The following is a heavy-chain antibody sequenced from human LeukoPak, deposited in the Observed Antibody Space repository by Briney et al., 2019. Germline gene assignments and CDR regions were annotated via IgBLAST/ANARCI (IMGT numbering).Heavy chain of an antibody. CDR3: ARAQYYFDY. CDR2: ITSTSSYT. CDR1: GFTFGDYY. V-gene: IGHV3-11*06. J-gene: IGHJ4*02. Sequence: GGSLRLSCAASGFTFGDYYMSWIRQAPGKGLEWLSYITSTSSYTNYADSVKGRFTISRDNAKKLVYLQMNSLRVEDTAVYYCARAQYYFDYWGQGTLVTVYS.